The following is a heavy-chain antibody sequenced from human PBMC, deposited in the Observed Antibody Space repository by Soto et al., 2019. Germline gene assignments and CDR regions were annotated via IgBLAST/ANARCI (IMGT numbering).Heavy chain of an antibody. CDR3: ARAAEYDSIWGSYRADWFGP. CDR2: ISGSGYI. J-gene: IGHJ5*02. Sequence: EVQLVESGGGLVKPGGSLRLSCAASGFTFSSYSMNWVRQAPGKGLEWVSSISGSGYIYYADSVKGRFTISRDNAKNSLYLQMNSLRAGDTAVYYCARAAEYDSIWGSYRADWFGPWGQGTLVTVSS. V-gene: IGHV3-21*01. CDR1: GFTFSSYS. D-gene: IGHD3-16*02.